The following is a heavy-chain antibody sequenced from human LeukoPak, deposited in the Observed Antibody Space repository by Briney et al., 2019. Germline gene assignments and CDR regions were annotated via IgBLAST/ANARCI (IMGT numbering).Heavy chain of an antibody. CDR1: GFTFSSYS. V-gene: IGHV3-48*02. J-gene: IGHJ6*03. Sequence: GGSLRLSCAASGFTFSSYSMNWVRQAPGKGLEWVSYISSSSSTIYYADSVKGRFTISRDNAKNSLYLQMNSLRDEDTAVYYCARAPSRSYYYYYYMDVWGKGTTVTVSS. CDR2: ISSSSSTI. CDR3: ARAPSRSYYYYYYMDV. D-gene: IGHD3-10*01.